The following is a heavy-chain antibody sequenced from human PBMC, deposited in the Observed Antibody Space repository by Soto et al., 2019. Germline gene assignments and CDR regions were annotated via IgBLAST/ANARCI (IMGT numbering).Heavy chain of an antibody. CDR3: CNLYGVPGGYYFDL. D-gene: IGHD3-16*01. CDR2: IYHSGST. V-gene: IGHV4-30-2*01. J-gene: IGHJ4*02. CDR1: GGSISSGGYS. Sequence: PSETLSLTCAVSGGSISSGGYSWSWLRQPPGKGLERIGYIYHSGSTYYNPSLKSRVTISVARSKNQVSLKLSSVTRADTAVYFCCNLYGVPGGYYFDLWGQGTLVTVSS.